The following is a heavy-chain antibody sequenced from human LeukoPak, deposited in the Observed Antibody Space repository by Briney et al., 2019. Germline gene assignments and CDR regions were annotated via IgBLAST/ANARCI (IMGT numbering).Heavy chain of an antibody. Sequence: GGALRLSCAASGFTIGDYATSWVRQAPGKGLEWVGFIRSKAYGGTTEYAASVKGRFTISRDDSKSIAYLQMNSLKTEDTAVYYCTRDLTYGDPIDYWGQGTLVTVSS. CDR3: TRDLTYGDPIDY. D-gene: IGHD3-10*01. CDR1: GFTIGDYA. J-gene: IGHJ4*02. V-gene: IGHV3-49*04. CDR2: IRSKAYGGTT.